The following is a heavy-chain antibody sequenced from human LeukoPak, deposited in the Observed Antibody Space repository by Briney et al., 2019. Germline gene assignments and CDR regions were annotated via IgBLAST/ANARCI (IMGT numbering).Heavy chain of an antibody. D-gene: IGHD2-15*01. CDR3: ARVAAKTVDY. CDR1: GGSISSYY. J-gene: IGHJ4*02. V-gene: IGHV4-59*08. Sequence: SETLSLTCTVSGGSISSYYWSWIRQPTGKGLEWIGFIYYSGSTNYNPSLKSRVTISVDTSKNQFSLKLSSVTAADTAVYYCARVAAKTVDYWGQGTLVTVSS. CDR2: IYYSGST.